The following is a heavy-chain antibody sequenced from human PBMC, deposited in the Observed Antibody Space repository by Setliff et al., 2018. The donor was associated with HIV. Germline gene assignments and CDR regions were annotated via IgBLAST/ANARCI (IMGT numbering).Heavy chain of an antibody. CDR3: ARTTILQESSDL. D-gene: IGHD1-1*01. Sequence: SETLSLTCTVSGGSITSFYWNWIRQPAGRGLEWIGRIYTSGSTDYSPSLKSRVSMSVDTSRNQLSLRLTSVTAADTAVYFCARTTILQESSDLWGQGTTVTVSS. J-gene: IGHJ3*01. CDR2: IYTSGST. CDR1: GGSITSFY. V-gene: IGHV4-4*07.